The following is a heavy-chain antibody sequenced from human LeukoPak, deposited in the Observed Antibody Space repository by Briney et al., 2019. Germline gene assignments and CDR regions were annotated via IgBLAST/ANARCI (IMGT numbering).Heavy chain of an antibody. D-gene: IGHD3-9*01. CDR1: GYTLTELS. Sequence: ASVKVSCKVSGYTLTELSMHWVRQAPGKGLEWMGGFDPKNEETIYAQKFQGRVSMTDDTSTDTPYMELSSLRSEDTAVYYCARNYDILTGNNAFDIWGQGTMVTVSS. V-gene: IGHV1-24*01. J-gene: IGHJ3*02. CDR2: FDPKNEET. CDR3: ARNYDILTGNNAFDI.